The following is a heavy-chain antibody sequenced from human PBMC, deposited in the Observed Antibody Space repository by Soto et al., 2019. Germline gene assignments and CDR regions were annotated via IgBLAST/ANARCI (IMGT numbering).Heavy chain of an antibody. Sequence: GGSLRLSCAASGFTFSSYDMHWVRQATGKGLEWVSAIGTAGDTYYPGSVKGRFTISRENAKNSLYLQMNSLRAGDTAVYYCARAGPGGGAVDYWGQGTLVTVSS. CDR1: GFTFSSYD. J-gene: IGHJ4*02. CDR2: IGTAGDT. V-gene: IGHV3-13*01. D-gene: IGHD3-16*01. CDR3: ARAGPGGGAVDY.